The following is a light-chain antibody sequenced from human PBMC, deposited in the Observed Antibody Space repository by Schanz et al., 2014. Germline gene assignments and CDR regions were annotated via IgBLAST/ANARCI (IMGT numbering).Light chain of an antibody. CDR2: GAS. CDR3: QQYGSSPRT. V-gene: IGKV3-20*01. J-gene: IGKJ4*01. CDR1: HNVGRH. Sequence: EIVMTQSPATLSVSPGERATLSCRASHNVGRHLAWYQQRPGQAPRLLIYGASTRAAGIPDRFSGSGSGTDFTLTISRLEPEDFAVYYCQQYGSSPRTFGGGTKVEIK.